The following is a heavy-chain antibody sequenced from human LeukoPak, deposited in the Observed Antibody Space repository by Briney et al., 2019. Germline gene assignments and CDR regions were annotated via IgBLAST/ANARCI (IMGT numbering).Heavy chain of an antibody. CDR2: ISGSGGST. CDR1: GFTFSSYG. D-gene: IGHD4-17*01. CDR3: AKDLYGDYALHGY. V-gene: IGHV3-23*01. J-gene: IGHJ4*02. Sequence: GGSLRLSCAASGFTFSSYGMSWVRQAPGKGLEWVSAISGSGGSTYYADSVKGRFTISRDNSKNTLYLQMNSLRAEDTAVYYCAKDLYGDYALHGYWGQGTLVTVSS.